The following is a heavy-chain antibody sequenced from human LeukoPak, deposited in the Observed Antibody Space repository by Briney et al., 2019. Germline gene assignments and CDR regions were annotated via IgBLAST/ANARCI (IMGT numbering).Heavy chain of an antibody. CDR3: AREDFFTPHS. Sequence: PGGSLRLSCAASGFTFSAYYMTWIRQAPGKGLEWVSSIGHLSIGYSSDHLKYADSVKGRFTISRDNAKNSLYLQMDSLRAEDTAVYFCAREDFFTPHSWGQGTLVTVSS. CDR1: GFTFSAYY. J-gene: IGHJ4*02. V-gene: IGHV3-11*05. CDR2: IGHLSIGYSSDHL. D-gene: IGHD3/OR15-3a*01.